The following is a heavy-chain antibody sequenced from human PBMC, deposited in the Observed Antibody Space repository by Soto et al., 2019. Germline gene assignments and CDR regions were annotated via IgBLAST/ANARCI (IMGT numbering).Heavy chain of an antibody. Sequence: SETLSLTCTVSGGSISTYYWSWIRQPPGKGLEWIGYIYYTGSTDYNPSLKSRVTISVDMSKNQFSLRLSSVTAADTAVYYCARAPYYDIWRGYSENWFDPWGQGTLVTVSS. V-gene: IGHV4-59*01. CDR1: GGSISTYY. D-gene: IGHD3-3*01. CDR3: ARAPYYDIWRGYSENWFDP. CDR2: IYYTGST. J-gene: IGHJ5*02.